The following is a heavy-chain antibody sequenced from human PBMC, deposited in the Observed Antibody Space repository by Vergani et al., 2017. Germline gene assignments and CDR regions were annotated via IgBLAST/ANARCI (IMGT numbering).Heavy chain of an antibody. CDR3: ARGNPYVDFDI. CDR1: GGSISSGDYY. D-gene: IGHD3-16*01. CDR2: IHTNGVI. V-gene: IGHV4-61*02. J-gene: IGHJ3*02. Sequence: QVQLQESGPGLVKPSQTLSLTCTVSGGSISSGDYYWSWIRQPPGKGLEWIGRIHTNGVIHYNPSLNSRATISVDTSRNQISLKLTSVTATDTAIYFCARGNPYVDFDIWGQGTMITVSS.